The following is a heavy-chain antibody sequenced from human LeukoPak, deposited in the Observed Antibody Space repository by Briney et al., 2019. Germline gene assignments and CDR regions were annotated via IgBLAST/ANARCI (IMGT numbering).Heavy chain of an antibody. J-gene: IGHJ4*02. V-gene: IGHV3-21*01. Sequence: GGSLRLSCAASGFTFSSYSMNWVRQAPGKGLEWVSSISSSSSYIYYADSVKGRFTISRDNAKNSLYLQMNSLRAEDAAVYYRACPYHRDYYDSSGYYWWGQGTLVTVSS. CDR1: GFTFSSYS. D-gene: IGHD3-22*01. CDR3: ACPYHRDYYDSSGYYW. CDR2: ISSSSSYI.